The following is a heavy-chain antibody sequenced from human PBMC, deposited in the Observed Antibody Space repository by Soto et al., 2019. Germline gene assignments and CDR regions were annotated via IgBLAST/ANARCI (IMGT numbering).Heavy chain of an antibody. Sequence: GGSISSNSYYWGWIRQPPGKGLEWIGSIYYNGNTYYNPSLKSRVTISVDTSKNQFSLKLSPVTAADTAVYYCARDPGAWGYSSDPPGWFDPWGQGTLVTVSS. D-gene: IGHD6-19*01. J-gene: IGHJ5*02. CDR2: IYYNGNT. CDR1: GGSISSNSYY. V-gene: IGHV4-39*02. CDR3: ARDPGAWGYSSDPPGWFDP.